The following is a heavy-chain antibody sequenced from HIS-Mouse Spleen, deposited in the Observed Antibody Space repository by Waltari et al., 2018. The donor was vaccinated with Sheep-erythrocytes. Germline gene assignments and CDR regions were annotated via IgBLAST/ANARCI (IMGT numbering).Heavy chain of an antibody. CDR1: GGSISSSSYY. CDR2: IYYSGTT. Sequence: QLQLQESGPGLVKPSETLSLTCTVSGGSISSSSYYWGWIRQPPGKGLGWVGSIYYSGTTDYNPSLKSRVTISVDTSKNQFSLKLSSVTAADTAVYYCARGARGSSWYLDYWGQGTLVTVSS. V-gene: IGHV4-39*07. D-gene: IGHD6-13*01. J-gene: IGHJ4*02. CDR3: ARGARGSSWYLDY.